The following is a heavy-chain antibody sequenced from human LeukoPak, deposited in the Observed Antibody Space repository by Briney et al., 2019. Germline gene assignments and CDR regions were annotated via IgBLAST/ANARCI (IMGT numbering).Heavy chain of an antibody. J-gene: IGHJ4*02. CDR2: ISLSSSYI. Sequence: GGSLRLSCAASGFTFSNSGMNWVRQAPGKGLEWVSFISLSSSYIYYADSVKGRFTISRDNAKNSLYLQMNSLRAEDTAVYYCARHETLGNWGQGTLVTVSS. V-gene: IGHV3-21*01. CDR3: ARHETLGN. CDR1: GFTFSNSG.